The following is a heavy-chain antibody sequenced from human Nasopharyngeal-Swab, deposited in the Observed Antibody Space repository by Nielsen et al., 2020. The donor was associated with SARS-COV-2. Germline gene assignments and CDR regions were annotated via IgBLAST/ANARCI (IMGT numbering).Heavy chain of an antibody. J-gene: IGHJ4*02. CDR2: ISWNSGSI. Sequence: LRLSCAASGFTFDDYAMHWVRQAPGKGLEWVSGISWNSGSIGYADSVKGRFTISRDNAKNSLYLQMNSLRAEDTALYYCAKASNPAVAGDFDYWGQGTLVTVSS. V-gene: IGHV3-9*01. D-gene: IGHD6-19*01. CDR1: GFTFDDYA. CDR3: AKASNPAVAGDFDY.